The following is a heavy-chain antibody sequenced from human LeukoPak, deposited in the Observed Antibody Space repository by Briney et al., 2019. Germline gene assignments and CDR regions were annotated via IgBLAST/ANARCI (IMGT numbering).Heavy chain of an antibody. CDR1: GGSISSSSYY. V-gene: IGHV4-39*01. Sequence: SEALSLTCTVSGGSISSSSYYWGWIRQPPGKGLEWIGSIYYSGSTYYNPSLKSRVTISVDTSKNQFSLKLSSVTAADTAVYYCARHSAFYDFWSGYLNWFDPWGQGTLVTVSS. J-gene: IGHJ5*02. D-gene: IGHD3-3*01. CDR2: IYYSGST. CDR3: ARHSAFYDFWSGYLNWFDP.